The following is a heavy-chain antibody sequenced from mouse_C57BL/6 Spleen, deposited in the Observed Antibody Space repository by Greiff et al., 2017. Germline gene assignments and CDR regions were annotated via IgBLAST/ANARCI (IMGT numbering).Heavy chain of an antibody. CDR1: GYTFTSYW. Sequence: QVQLQQPGAELVKPGASVKLSCKASGYTFTSYWMQWVKQRPGQGLEWIGDIDPSDSYTNYNAKFKGKATLPVDPSSSTAYLQLSSQTSEDSAVSYCAGRGRSYWGQGTTLTVSS. J-gene: IGHJ2*01. V-gene: IGHV1-50*01. CDR2: IDPSDSYT. CDR3: AGRGRSY.